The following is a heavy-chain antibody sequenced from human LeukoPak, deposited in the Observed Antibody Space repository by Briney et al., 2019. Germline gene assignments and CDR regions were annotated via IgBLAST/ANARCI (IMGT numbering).Heavy chain of an antibody. Sequence: WASVKVSCKASGYTFTGYYIHWVRQAPGQGLEWMGWINPNNGGTNYAQKFQGRVTMTRDTSISTAYMDLSRLRSDDTAVYYCARGSIVGATFDYFDYWGQGTLVTVSS. J-gene: IGHJ4*02. V-gene: IGHV1-2*02. D-gene: IGHD1-26*01. CDR1: GYTFTGYY. CDR2: INPNNGGT. CDR3: ARGSIVGATFDYFDY.